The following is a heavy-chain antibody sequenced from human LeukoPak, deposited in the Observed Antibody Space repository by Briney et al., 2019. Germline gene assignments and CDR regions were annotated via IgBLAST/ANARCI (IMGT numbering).Heavy chain of an antibody. J-gene: IGHJ6*03. CDR3: ARGAAGPYYYYMDV. D-gene: IGHD6-13*01. Sequence: PGRSLRLSCAASGFTFSIYGMHGVRQAPGKGLEGGAVIWYDGSNKYYAASVKGRFTISRDNSKNTLYLQMNSLRAEDTAVYYCARGAAGPYYYYMDVWGKGTTVTVSS. CDR1: GFTFSIYG. V-gene: IGHV3-33*01. CDR2: IWYDGSNK.